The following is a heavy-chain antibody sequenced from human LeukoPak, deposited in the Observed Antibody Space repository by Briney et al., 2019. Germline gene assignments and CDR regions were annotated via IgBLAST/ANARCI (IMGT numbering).Heavy chain of an antibody. CDR3: AKYLSGELRRLDY. V-gene: IGHV3-20*04. CDR2: INWNGGST. J-gene: IGHJ4*02. D-gene: IGHD1-26*01. Sequence: GGSLRLSCAASGFTFDDYGMSWVRQAPGKGLEWVSGINWNGGSTGYADSVKGRFTISRDNSKNTLYLQMNSLRAEDTAVYYCAKYLSGELRRLDYWGQGTLVTVSS. CDR1: GFTFDDYG.